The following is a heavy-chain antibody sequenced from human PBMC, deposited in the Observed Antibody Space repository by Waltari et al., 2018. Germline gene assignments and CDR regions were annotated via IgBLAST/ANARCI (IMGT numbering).Heavy chain of an antibody. J-gene: IGHJ4*02. Sequence: QLQLQESGPGLVKPSETLSLPCTVSGGSISRSSYYWGWIRQPPGKGLEWIGSIYYSGSTYYNPSLKSRVTISVDTSKNQFSLKLSSVTAADTAVYYCARRPAYCSGDCYSWVDYWGQGTLVTVSS. CDR3: ARRPAYCSGDCYSWVDY. CDR1: GGSISRSSYY. CDR2: IYYSGST. V-gene: IGHV4-39*01. D-gene: IGHD2-21*02.